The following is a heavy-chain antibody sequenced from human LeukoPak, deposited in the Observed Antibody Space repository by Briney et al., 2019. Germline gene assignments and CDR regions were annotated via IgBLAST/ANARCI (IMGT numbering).Heavy chain of an antibody. Sequence: PSETLSLTCTVSGGSISSYYWSWIRQPPGKGLEWLGYIYYTGVINYNPSLKSRVTISIDKSKTQFSLKLSSVTAADTAVYYCARDIGAGDILLNSHDTFDIWGQGTVVTVSS. J-gene: IGHJ3*02. V-gene: IGHV4-59*12. CDR1: GGSISSYY. CDR2: IYYTGVI. D-gene: IGHD3-9*01. CDR3: ARDIGAGDILLNSHDTFDI.